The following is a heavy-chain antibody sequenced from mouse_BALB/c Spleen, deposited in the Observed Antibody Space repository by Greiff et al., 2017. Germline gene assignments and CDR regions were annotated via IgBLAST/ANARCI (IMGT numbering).Heavy chain of an antibody. CDR3: ARVATVPHYYAMDY. CDR2: ISSGGSYT. J-gene: IGHJ4*01. CDR1: GFTFSSYA. D-gene: IGHD1-1*01. Sequence: EVMLVESGGGLVKPGGSLKLSCAASGFTFSSYAMSWVRQSPEKRLEWVAEISSGGSYTYYPDTVTGRFTISRDNAKNTLYLEMSSLRSEDTAMYYCARVATVPHYYAMDYWGQGTSVTVSS. V-gene: IGHV5-9-4*01.